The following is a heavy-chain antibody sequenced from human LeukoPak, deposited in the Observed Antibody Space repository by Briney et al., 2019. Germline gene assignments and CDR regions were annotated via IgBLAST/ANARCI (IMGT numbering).Heavy chain of an antibody. V-gene: IGHV1-2*02. D-gene: IGHD5-18*01. CDR3: ARGTGEGYSYGRYYFDY. CDR1: GYTFTGYY. J-gene: IGHJ4*02. CDR2: INPNSGGT. Sequence: ASVKVSCKASGYTFTGYYMHWVRQAPGQGLEWMGWINPNSGGTNYAQKFQGRVTMTRDTSISTAYMELSRLRFDDTAVYSCARGTGEGYSYGRYYFDYWGQGTLVTVSS.